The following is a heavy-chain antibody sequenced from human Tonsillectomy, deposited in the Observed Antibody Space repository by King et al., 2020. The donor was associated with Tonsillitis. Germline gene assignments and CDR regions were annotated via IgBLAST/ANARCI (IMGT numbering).Heavy chain of an antibody. Sequence: VQLVESGGGLVQPGGSLRLSCAASGFTFSRYWMSWVRQAPGKGLEWVAYIKQDGSEKYYVDSVKGRFTISRDNAKNSLYLQMNSLRAEDTAVYYCARARFYGDPTLHPPRAYYFDYWGQGTLVTVSS. V-gene: IGHV3-7*03. D-gene: IGHD4-17*01. CDR3: ARARFYGDPTLHPPRAYYFDY. J-gene: IGHJ4*02. CDR2: IKQDGSEK. CDR1: GFTFSRYW.